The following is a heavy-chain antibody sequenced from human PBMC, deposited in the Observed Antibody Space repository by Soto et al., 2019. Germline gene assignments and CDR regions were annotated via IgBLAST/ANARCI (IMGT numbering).Heavy chain of an antibody. J-gene: IGHJ4*02. CDR2: IYPGDSDT. CDR3: ARRSRDYYGSGSPIDY. D-gene: IGHD3-10*01. V-gene: IGHV5-51*01. Sequence: GESLKISGKGAGYSFTSYCIGWVPPMPGKGLGWMGIIYPGDSDTRYSPSFQGQVTISADKSISTAYLQWSSLKASDTAMYYCARRSRDYYGSGSPIDYWGQGTLVTVSS. CDR1: GYSFTSYC.